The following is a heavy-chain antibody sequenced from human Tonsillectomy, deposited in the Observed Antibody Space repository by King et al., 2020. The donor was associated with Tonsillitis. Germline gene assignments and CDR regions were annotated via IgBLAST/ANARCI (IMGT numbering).Heavy chain of an antibody. J-gene: IGHJ4*02. V-gene: IGHV7-4-1*02. CDR2: IDTNTGNP. D-gene: IGHD6-13*01. Sequence: QLVQSGSELKKPGASVKVSCKTSGYTFTSHAINWVRQAPGQGLQWMGWIDTNTGNPTYAQDFTGRFVFSLDTSVNTAFLQISSLKAEDTAVFYCASSAYSGRWSPSFDYWGQGTLVTVSS. CDR3: ASSAYSGRWSPSFDY. CDR1: GYTFTSHA.